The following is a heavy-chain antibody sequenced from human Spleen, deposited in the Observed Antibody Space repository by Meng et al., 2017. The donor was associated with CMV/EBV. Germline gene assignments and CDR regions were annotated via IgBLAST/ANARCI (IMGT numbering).Heavy chain of an antibody. D-gene: IGHD4-11*01. Sequence: GESLKISCAASGFSFSDYYMTWIRQAPGKGLEWVSYISTTGSTIYYADSVKGRFTISRDNAKNSLYLQMNSLRAEDTAVHYCARADYNNRGGYYFGMDVWGLGTTVTVSS. CDR2: ISTTGSTI. CDR1: GFSFSDYY. J-gene: IGHJ6*02. CDR3: ARADYNNRGGYYFGMDV. V-gene: IGHV3-11*01.